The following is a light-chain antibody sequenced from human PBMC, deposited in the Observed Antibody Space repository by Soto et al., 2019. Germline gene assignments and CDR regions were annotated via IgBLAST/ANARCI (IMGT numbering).Light chain of an antibody. Sequence: QSVLTQPASVSGSPGQSITISCTGTSSDVGGHNYVSWYQQHPGRAPKLMIYEVGNRPSGVSNRFSGSKSGNTASLTISGLQAEDEADYYCSSYTITSTYVFGTGTKLTVL. CDR2: EVG. J-gene: IGLJ1*01. CDR3: SSYTITSTYV. V-gene: IGLV2-14*01. CDR1: SSDVGGHNY.